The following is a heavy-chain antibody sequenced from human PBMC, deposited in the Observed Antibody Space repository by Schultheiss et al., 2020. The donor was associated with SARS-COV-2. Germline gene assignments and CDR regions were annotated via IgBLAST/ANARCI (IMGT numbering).Heavy chain of an antibody. J-gene: IGHJ4*02. CDR1: GYTFTGYY. CDR3: ARAPYLSGLWFGDY. V-gene: IGHV1-2*02. Sequence: ASVKVSCKASGYTFTGYYIHWVRQAPGQGLEWMGWINPNTAGTNYAQKFQGRVTMTRDTSISTAYMELSRLRSDDTAVYYCARAPYLSGLWFGDYWGQGTLVTVSS. CDR2: INPNTAGT. D-gene: IGHD3-10*01.